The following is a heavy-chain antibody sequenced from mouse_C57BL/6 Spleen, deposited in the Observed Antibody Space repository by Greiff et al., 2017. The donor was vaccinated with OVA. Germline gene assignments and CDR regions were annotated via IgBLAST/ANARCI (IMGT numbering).Heavy chain of an antibody. J-gene: IGHJ4*01. CDR2: IYPGSGST. CDR1: GYTFTDYY. CDR3: SRGLHYAMDY. V-gene: IGHV1-76*01. D-gene: IGHD2-2*01. Sequence: VQLQQSGAELVRPGASVKLSCKASGYTFTDYYINWVKQRPGQGLEWIARIYPGSGSTYYNEKFKGKATLTAEKSSSTAYMQLSILTSEDSAVYFCSRGLHYAMDYWGQGTSVTVSS.